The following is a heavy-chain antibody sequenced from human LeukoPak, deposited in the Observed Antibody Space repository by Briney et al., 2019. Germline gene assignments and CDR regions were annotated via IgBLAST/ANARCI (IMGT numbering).Heavy chain of an antibody. V-gene: IGHV3-33*01. D-gene: IGHD4-17*01. CDR3: ARGSYGDYLDY. CDR1: GFTFNSYG. CDR2: IWYDGNNK. J-gene: IGHJ4*02. Sequence: VQPGRSLRLSCAASGFTFNSYGIHWVRQAPGKGLEWVAVIWYDGNNKYYADSVKGRFTISRDSSKNTMYLQMNSLRAEDTAVYYCARGSYGDYLDYWGQGTLVSVSS.